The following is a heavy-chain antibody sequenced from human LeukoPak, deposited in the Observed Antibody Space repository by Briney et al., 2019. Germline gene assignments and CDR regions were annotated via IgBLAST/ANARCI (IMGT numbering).Heavy chain of an antibody. CDR3: AKSTTHYYDSSGPFDY. J-gene: IGHJ4*02. D-gene: IGHD3-22*01. CDR2: ISWNSGSI. V-gene: IGHV3-9*01. CDR1: GFTFDDYA. Sequence: GGSLRLSCAAFGFTFDDYAMFWVRQAPGKGLEWVSGISWNSGSIGYADSVKGRFTISRDNAKNSLYLQMNSLRAEDTAVYYCAKSTTHYYDSSGPFDYWGQGTLVTVSS.